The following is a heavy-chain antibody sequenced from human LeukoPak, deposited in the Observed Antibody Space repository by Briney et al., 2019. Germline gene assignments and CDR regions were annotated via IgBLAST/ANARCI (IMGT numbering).Heavy chain of an antibody. D-gene: IGHD2-2*01. J-gene: IGHJ5*02. V-gene: IGHV4-39*01. CDR1: GGSISSSSYY. CDR3: ARHGENYCSSTSCPTPYNWFDP. CDR2: IYYSGST. Sequence: SETLSLTCTVSGGSISSSSYYLGWIRQPPGKGLEWIVSIYYSGSTNYNPSLKSRVTISVDTSKNQFSLKLSSVTAADTAVYYCARHGENYCSSTSCPTPYNWFDPWGQGTLVTVS.